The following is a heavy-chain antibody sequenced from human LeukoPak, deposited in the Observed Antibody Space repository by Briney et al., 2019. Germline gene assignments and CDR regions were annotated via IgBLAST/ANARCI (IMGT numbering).Heavy chain of an antibody. CDR1: GFTFSDFW. V-gene: IGHV3-74*01. D-gene: IGHD4-23*01. Sequence: PGGSLRLSCTASGFTFSDFWMHWVRQAPGKGLVWVSRINSNEGSRGYAASVRGRFTISRDNAKNTLYLQMNSLRAEDTAVYYCARDDGGNPNDAFDIWGQGTMVTVSS. CDR3: ARDDGGNPNDAFDI. J-gene: IGHJ3*02. CDR2: INSNEGSR.